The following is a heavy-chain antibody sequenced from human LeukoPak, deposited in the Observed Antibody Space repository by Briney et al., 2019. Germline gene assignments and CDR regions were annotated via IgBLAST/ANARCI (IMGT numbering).Heavy chain of an antibody. CDR2: ISGSGGST. V-gene: IGHV3-23*01. CDR1: GFTFSSYG. J-gene: IGHJ4*02. D-gene: IGHD3-10*01. CDR3: ARQVGLYGSGSYSDY. Sequence: GGSLRLSCAASGFTFSSYGMSWVRQAPGKGLEWVSAISGSGGSTYYADSVKGRFAISRDNSKNTLDLQMSSLRAEDTAVYYCARQVGLYGSGSYSDYWGQGTLVTVSS.